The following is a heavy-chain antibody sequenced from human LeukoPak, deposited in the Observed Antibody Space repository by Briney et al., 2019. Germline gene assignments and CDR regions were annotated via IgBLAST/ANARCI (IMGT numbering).Heavy chain of an antibody. J-gene: IGHJ4*02. Sequence: GGSLRLSCAASGFTFSSYDMHWVRQATGEGLEWVSAIGTAGDTYYPGSVKGRFTISRENAKNSLYLQMNSLRAGDTAVYFCVSHRGDQWGQGTVVTVSS. V-gene: IGHV3-13*04. CDR2: IGTAGDT. D-gene: IGHD3-10*01. CDR3: VSHRGDQ. CDR1: GFTFSSYD.